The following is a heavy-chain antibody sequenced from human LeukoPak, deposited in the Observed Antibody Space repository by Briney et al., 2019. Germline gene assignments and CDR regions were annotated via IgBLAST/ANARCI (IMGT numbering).Heavy chain of an antibody. D-gene: IGHD1-26*01. CDR2: VDPEDGET. CDR3: ATDPLVGATT. V-gene: IGHV1-69-2*01. CDR1: GYTFTGYY. J-gene: IGHJ5*02. Sequence: ASVKVSCKASGYTFTGYYMHWVQQAPGKGLEWMGLVDPEDGETIYAEKFQGRVTITADTSTDTAYMELSSLRSEDTAVYYCATDPLVGATTLGQGTLVTVSS.